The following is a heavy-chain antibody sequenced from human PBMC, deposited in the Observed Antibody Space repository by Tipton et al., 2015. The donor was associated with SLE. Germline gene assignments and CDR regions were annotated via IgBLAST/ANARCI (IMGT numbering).Heavy chain of an antibody. Sequence: SLRLSCAASGFTFSRYAMNWVRQAPGKGLEWVSGVSGTGATYYADSVKGRFTISRDNAKSTLYLQMISLRDEDTAVYYCARGRAGAAFDIWGQGTMVTVSS. V-gene: IGHV3-23*01. CDR3: ARGRAGAAFDI. J-gene: IGHJ3*02. CDR1: GFTFSRYA. D-gene: IGHD3-16*01. CDR2: VSGTGAT.